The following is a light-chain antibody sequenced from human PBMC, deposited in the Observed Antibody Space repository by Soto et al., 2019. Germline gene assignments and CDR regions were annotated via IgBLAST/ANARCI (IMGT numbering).Light chain of an antibody. J-gene: IGLJ3*02. Sequence: QSVLTQPRSVSGSPGQSVTISCTGTSGDVGGYNYVSWYQQHPGKAPKLIIYDVSKWPSGVPDRFSGSKAANTASLTISGLQDEDEADYYCCSYAGSYSFVFGGGTKLTVL. V-gene: IGLV2-11*01. CDR2: DVS. CDR3: CSYAGSYSFV. CDR1: SGDVGGYNY.